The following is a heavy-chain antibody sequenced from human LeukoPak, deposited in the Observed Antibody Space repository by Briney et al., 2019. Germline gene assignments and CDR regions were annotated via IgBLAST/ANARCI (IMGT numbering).Heavy chain of an antibody. Sequence: SETLSLTCAVSGGSISSSNWWSWVRQPPGKGLAWSGEIYHSGSTNYNPSLKSRVTTTVDTSNSQFSLTLSSVTAADTAVYYCARRVRGVNDAFDIWGQGTMVTVSS. CDR1: GGSISSSNW. J-gene: IGHJ3*02. CDR2: IYHSGST. V-gene: IGHV4-4*02. CDR3: ARRVRGVNDAFDI. D-gene: IGHD3-10*01.